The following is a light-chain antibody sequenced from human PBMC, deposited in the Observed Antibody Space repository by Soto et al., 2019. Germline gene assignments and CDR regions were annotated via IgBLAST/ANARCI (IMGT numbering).Light chain of an antibody. J-gene: IGKJ1*01. CDR2: GAS. V-gene: IGKV3-20*01. Sequence: ESVLTQSPGTLSLSPGERATLSCRASQSVTSTYLAWYQQKPGQAPRLLIYGASSRATGIPDRFSGSGSGTDFTLTISRLEPEDVALYYCHQYGYSLWTFGQGTKVEIK. CDR1: QSVTSTY. CDR3: HQYGYSLWT.